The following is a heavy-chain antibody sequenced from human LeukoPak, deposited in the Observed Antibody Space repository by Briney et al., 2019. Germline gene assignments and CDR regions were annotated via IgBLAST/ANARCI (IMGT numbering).Heavy chain of an antibody. CDR2: IYSGGST. CDR3: AREESGSYYD. CDR1: GFTVSSNY. V-gene: IGHV3-53*01. J-gene: IGHJ4*02. D-gene: IGHD1-26*01. Sequence: GGSLRLSCAASGFTVSSNYMSWVRQAPGKGLEWVSVIYSGGSTYYADSVKGRFTISRDGSKNTLYLQMNSLRAEDTAVYYCAREESGSYYDWGQGTLVTVSS.